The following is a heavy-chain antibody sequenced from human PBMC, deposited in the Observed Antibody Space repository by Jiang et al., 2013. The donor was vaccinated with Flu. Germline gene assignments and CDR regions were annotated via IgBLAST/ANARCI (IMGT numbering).Heavy chain of an antibody. Sequence: SGAEVKKPGASVKVSCKASGYTFTSYGISWVRQAPGQGLEWMGWISAYNGNTNYAQKLQGRVTMTTDTSTSTAYMELRSLRSDDTAVYYCARDQDIQWLVQSYGMDVWGQGTTVTVSS. CDR1: GYTFTSYG. CDR2: ISAYNGNT. CDR3: ARDQDIQWLVQSYGMDV. D-gene: IGHD6-19*01. J-gene: IGHJ6*02. V-gene: IGHV1-18*04.